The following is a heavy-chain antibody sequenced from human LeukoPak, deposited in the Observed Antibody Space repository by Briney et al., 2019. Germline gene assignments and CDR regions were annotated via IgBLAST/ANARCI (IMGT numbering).Heavy chain of an antibody. D-gene: IGHD3-9*01. CDR1: GGSFSGYY. CDR3: ARGPGYDILTGYITSQAFDY. V-gene: IGHV4-34*01. Sequence: SETLSLTCAVYGGSFSGYYWSWIRQPPEKGLEWIGEINHSGGTNYNPSLKSRVTISVDTSKNQLSLKLSSVTAADTAVYYCARGPGYDILTGYITSQAFDYWGQGTLVTVSS. J-gene: IGHJ4*02. CDR2: INHSGGT.